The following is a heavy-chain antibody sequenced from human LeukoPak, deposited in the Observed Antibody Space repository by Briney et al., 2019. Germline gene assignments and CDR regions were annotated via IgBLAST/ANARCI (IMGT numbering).Heavy chain of an antibody. V-gene: IGHV1-3*02. Sequence: KISCMASGYTFTSYAMHWVRQAPGQRLEWMGWSNAGNGNTPYSQEFQSRVTITRDTSASTAYMVLSSLRSEDMAVYYCARAYNYYDSSGYYLGYCFDYWGQGTLVTVSS. CDR2: SNAGNGNT. CDR1: GYTFTSYA. D-gene: IGHD3-22*01. CDR3: ARAYNYYDSSGYYLGYCFDY. J-gene: IGHJ4*02.